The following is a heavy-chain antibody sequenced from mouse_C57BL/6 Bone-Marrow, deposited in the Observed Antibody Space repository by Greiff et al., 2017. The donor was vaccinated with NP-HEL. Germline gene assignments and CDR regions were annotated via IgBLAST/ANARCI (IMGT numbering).Heavy chain of an antibody. D-gene: IGHD2-1*01. CDR2: ISDGGSYT. Sequence: EVKLVESGGGLVKPGGSLKLSCAASGFTFSSYAMSWVRQTPEKRLEWVATISDGGSYTYYPDNVKGRFTISRDNAKNNLYLQMSHLKSEDTAMYYCARDGNYVRMDYWGQGTSVTVSS. J-gene: IGHJ4*01. V-gene: IGHV5-4*01. CDR3: ARDGNYVRMDY. CDR1: GFTFSSYA.